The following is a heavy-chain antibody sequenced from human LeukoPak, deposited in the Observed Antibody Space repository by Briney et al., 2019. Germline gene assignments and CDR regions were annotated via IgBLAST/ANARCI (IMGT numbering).Heavy chain of an antibody. CDR3: AREAYCGGDCYSGFDY. J-gene: IGHJ4*02. V-gene: IGHV4-59*02. Sequence: SETLSLTCTVSGGSVRSYHWSWIRQPPGKRLEWIGYIYDSGSTNYNPSLKSRVTISIDTSKNQFSLKLSSVTAADTAVYYCAREAYCGGDCYSGFDYWGQGTLVTVSS. CDR2: IYDSGST. D-gene: IGHD2-21*02. CDR1: GGSVRSYH.